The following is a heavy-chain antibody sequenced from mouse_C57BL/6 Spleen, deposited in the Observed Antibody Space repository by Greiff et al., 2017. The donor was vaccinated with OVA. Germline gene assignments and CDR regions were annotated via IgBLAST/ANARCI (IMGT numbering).Heavy chain of an antibody. J-gene: IGHJ1*03. CDR3: ARANYYGSSGDFDV. Sequence: EVQLQESGPGMVKPSQSLSLTCTVPGYSITSGYDWHWIRPFPGNKLEWMGYISYSGSTNYNPSLQSRISITHDTSKNHFFLKLNSVTTEDTATYCCARANYYGSSGDFDVWGTGTTVTVSS. CDR1: GYSITSGYD. CDR2: ISYSGST. D-gene: IGHD1-1*01. V-gene: IGHV3-1*01.